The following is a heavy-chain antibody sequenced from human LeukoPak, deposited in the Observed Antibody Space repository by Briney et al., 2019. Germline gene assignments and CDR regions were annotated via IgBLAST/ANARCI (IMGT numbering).Heavy chain of an antibody. J-gene: IGHJ6*02. CDR1: GFTFSIYS. D-gene: IGHD5-24*01. CDR2: ISSSSNII. V-gene: IGHV3-48*04. CDR3: AGGVLEAQGWLQWMGTVYSMDV. Sequence: PGGSLRLSCAASGFTFSIYSMNWVRQAPGKGLELVSYISSSSNIIYYADSVKGRFTISRDNAKNSLYLQMNSLRPDDTAVYYCAGGVLEAQGWLQWMGTVYSMDVWGQGTPVTVSS.